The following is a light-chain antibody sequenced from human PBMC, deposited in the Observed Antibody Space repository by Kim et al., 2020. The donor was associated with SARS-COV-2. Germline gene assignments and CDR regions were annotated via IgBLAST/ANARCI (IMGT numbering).Light chain of an antibody. J-gene: IGKJ2*01. CDR1: QSVGSSL. CDR2: EAF. CDR3: QQYGSTPYT. Sequence: EIVLTQSPGTLSLSPGERATLSCRASQSVGSSLLAWYQQKPGQAPRLLIYEAFKRVAGIPDRFSGSGSGTDFTLTISRPEPEDFAMYYCQQYGSTPYTVGQRTKLE. V-gene: IGKV3-20*01.